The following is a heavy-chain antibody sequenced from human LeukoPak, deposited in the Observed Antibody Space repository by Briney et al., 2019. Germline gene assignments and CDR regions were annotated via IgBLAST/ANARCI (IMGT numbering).Heavy chain of an antibody. V-gene: IGHV4-39*07. Sequence: SETLSLTCVVSGDSITRSEYYWDWIRQPPGKGLEWIGSIYYSGATYYSGSLKSRATISVDTIKNQFSLKLSSVTAADTAVYYCARAYYYDSSGYYYYFDYWGQGTLVTVSS. J-gene: IGHJ4*02. CDR2: IYYSGAT. D-gene: IGHD3-22*01. CDR1: GDSITRSEYY. CDR3: ARAYYYDSSGYYYYFDY.